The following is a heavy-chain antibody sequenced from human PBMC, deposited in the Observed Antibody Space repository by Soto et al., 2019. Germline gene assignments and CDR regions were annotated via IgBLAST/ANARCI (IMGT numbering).Heavy chain of an antibody. Sequence: EVQLVESGGGVVQPGGSLRLSCAASGFTFGSDWMHWVRQAPGKGLVWVSRINGDGTNTDYADSVKGRFTISRDNPKNTLYLQMNSLRAEDAAVYYCVRSYGDPPGWGQGTLVTVSS. CDR1: GFTFGSDW. CDR3: VRSYGDPPG. CDR2: INGDGTNT. D-gene: IGHD4-17*01. V-gene: IGHV3-74*01. J-gene: IGHJ4*02.